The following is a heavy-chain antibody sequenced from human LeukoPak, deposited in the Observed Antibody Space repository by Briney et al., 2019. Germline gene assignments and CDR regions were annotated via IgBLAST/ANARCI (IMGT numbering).Heavy chain of an antibody. CDR1: GYSFTNNW. Sequence: GESLKISCKASGYSFTNNWIGWVRQMPGKGLEWMGIIYPGDSDTRYSPSFQGQVTISADKSISTAYLQRSSLQASDTAMYYCATYAGSSSKYFQDWGQGTLVTVSS. D-gene: IGHD3-10*01. CDR3: ATYAGSSSKYFQD. CDR2: IYPGDSDT. V-gene: IGHV5-51*01. J-gene: IGHJ1*01.